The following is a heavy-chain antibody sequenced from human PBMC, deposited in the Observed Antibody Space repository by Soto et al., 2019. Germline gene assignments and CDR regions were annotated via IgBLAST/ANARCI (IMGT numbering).Heavy chain of an antibody. CDR1: GFTFSSYA. CDR2: ISGSGGST. J-gene: IGHJ4*02. D-gene: IGHD6-19*01. V-gene: IGHV3-23*01. Sequence: EVQLLESGGGLVQPGGSLRLSCAASGFTFSSYAMSWVRQAPGKGLEWVSAISGSGGSTYYADSVKGRFTISRDNSKNTLYLQINSLRAEDTAVYYCAKRLDQWLNYFDYWGQGTLVTVSS. CDR3: AKRLDQWLNYFDY.